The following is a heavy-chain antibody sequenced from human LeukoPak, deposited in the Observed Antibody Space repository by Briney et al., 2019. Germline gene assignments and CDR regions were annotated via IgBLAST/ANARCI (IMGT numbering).Heavy chain of an antibody. CDR3: ARGGCSGGSCYFNWFDP. CDR1: AGSISPYY. V-gene: IGHV4-59*01. D-gene: IGHD2-15*01. J-gene: IGHJ5*02. Sequence: SSETLSLTCTVSAGSISPYYWSWIRQPPGKGLEWIGYIYYSGSTNYNPSLKSRVTISVDTSKNQFSLKLTSVTAADTAAYYCARGGCSGGSCYFNWFDPWGQGTLVTVSS. CDR2: IYYSGST.